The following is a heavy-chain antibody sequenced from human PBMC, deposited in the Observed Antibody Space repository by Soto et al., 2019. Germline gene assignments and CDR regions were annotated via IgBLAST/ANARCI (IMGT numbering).Heavy chain of an antibody. D-gene: IGHD3-16*01. J-gene: IGHJ3*02. Sequence: QVQLQESGPGLVKPSQTLSLTCTVSGGSISSGGYYWSWIRQHPGKGLEWIGYIYYSGSTYYNPSLKSRVTISVDTSKNLCSRKLSSVTAADMDVYYCAIAGYHYVRGSSAFDIWGQGTIVTVSS. CDR3: AIAGYHYVRGSSAFDI. CDR1: GGSISSGGYY. V-gene: IGHV4-31*03. CDR2: IYYSGST.